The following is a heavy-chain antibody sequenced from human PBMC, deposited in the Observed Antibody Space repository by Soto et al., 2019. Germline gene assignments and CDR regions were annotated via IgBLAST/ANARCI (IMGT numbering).Heavy chain of an antibody. J-gene: IGHJ4*02. CDR1: GFSLSTSRVG. D-gene: IGHD2-15*01. Sequence: SGPTLVNPTQTLTLTCTFSGFSLSTSRVGVGWIRQPPGKALEWLALIYWDDDKRYSPSLKSRLTITKDTSKNQVVLTMTNMDPVDTATYYCAHRPSYCSGGSCYSGFDYCGQGTLVTVSS. CDR2: IYWDDDK. V-gene: IGHV2-5*02. CDR3: AHRPSYCSGGSCYSGFDY.